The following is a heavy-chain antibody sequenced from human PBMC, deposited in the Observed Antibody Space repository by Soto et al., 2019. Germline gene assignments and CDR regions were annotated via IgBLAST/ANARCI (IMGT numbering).Heavy chain of an antibody. J-gene: IGHJ4*02. Sequence: SVKVSCKASGGTFSSYAISWVRQAPGQGLEWMGGIIPIFGTANYAQKFQGRVTITADESTSTAYMELSSLRSEDTAVYYCARHIAVAGTWTRTRDPHDFDYWGQGTLVTVSS. D-gene: IGHD6-19*01. CDR1: GGTFSSYA. V-gene: IGHV1-69*13. CDR3: ARHIAVAGTWTRTRDPHDFDY. CDR2: IIPIFGTA.